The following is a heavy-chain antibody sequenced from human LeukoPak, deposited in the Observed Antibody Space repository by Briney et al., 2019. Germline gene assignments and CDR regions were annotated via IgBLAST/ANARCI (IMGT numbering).Heavy chain of an antibody. V-gene: IGHV3-48*01. D-gene: IGHD5-24*01. CDR2: ISSSSSTI. Sequence: GGSLRLSCAASGFTFSSYCMNWVRQAPGKGLEWVSYISSSSSTIYYADSVKGRFTISRDNAKNSLYLQMNSLRAEDTAVYYCARGTRWLQLMEVDYWGQGTLVTVSS. J-gene: IGHJ4*02. CDR3: ARGTRWLQLMEVDY. CDR1: GFTFSSYC.